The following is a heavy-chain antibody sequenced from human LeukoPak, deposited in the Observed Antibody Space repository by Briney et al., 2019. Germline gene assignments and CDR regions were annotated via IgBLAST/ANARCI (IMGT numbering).Heavy chain of an antibody. D-gene: IGHD6-6*01. V-gene: IGHV3-23*01. CDR1: GFTFSSYA. CDR2: ISGSGGST. CDR3: AKAVPTIAARLCWFDP. Sequence: GGSLRLSCAASGFTFSSYAMSWVRQAPGKGLEWVSAISGSGGSTYYADSVKGRFTISRDNSKNTLYLQMNSLRAEDTAVYYCAKAVPTIAARLCWFDPWGQGTLVPVSS. J-gene: IGHJ5*02.